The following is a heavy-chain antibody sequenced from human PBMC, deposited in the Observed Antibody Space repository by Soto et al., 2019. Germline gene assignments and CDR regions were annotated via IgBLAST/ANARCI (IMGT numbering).Heavy chain of an antibody. Sequence: ASVKVSCKASGYTFTDYYLHWVRQAPGQGLEWMGWINPNSGATKYSDDFQDRVTMTRDRSINTVYMELKRLTSNDTAVYYCARINDLLTGYPFDYWGQGALVTVSS. CDR3: ARINDLLTGYPFDY. V-gene: IGHV1-2*02. CDR2: INPNSGAT. J-gene: IGHJ4*02. D-gene: IGHD3-9*01. CDR1: GYTFTDYY.